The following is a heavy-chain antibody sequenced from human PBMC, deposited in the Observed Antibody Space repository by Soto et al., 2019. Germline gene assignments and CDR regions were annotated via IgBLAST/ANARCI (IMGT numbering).Heavy chain of an antibody. CDR2: ISVYNGYP. J-gene: IGHJ4*02. Sequence: VASVKVSCKASGFIFTIYGFGWVRQAPGQGLEWMGWISVYNGYPNFPQKFQCRFTMTTDTSTSTAYMELRSLRSDDTAVYYCSRDQVPYYYESRGPFDYWGQGTLVTVSS. V-gene: IGHV1-18*01. CDR1: GFIFTIYG. D-gene: IGHD3-22*01. CDR3: SRDQVPYYYESRGPFDY.